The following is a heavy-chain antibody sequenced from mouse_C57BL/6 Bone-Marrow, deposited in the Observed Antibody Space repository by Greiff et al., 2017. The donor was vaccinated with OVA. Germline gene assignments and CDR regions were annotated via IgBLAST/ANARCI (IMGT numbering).Heavy chain of an antibody. CDR3: ARRWLRLDY. CDR2: ISSGGSYT. CDR1: GFTFSSYG. D-gene: IGHD2-2*01. J-gene: IGHJ2*01. Sequence: EVMLVESGGDLVKPGGSLKLSCAAFGFTFSSYGMSWVRQTPDKRLEWVATISSGGSYTYYPDSVKGRFTISRDNAKNTLYLQMSSLKSEDTAMYYCARRWLRLDYWGQGTTLTVSS. V-gene: IGHV5-6*02.